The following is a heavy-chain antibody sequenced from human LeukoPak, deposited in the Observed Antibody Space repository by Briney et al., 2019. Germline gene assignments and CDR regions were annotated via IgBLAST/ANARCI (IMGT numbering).Heavy chain of an antibody. CDR3: ARVRSYSSGWSLSFY. J-gene: IGHJ4*02. Sequence: ASVKVSCKASGYTFTSYGISWVRQAPGQGLEWMGWISAYNGNTNYAQKLQGRVSMTTDTSTSTAYMELRSLRSDDTAVYYCARVRSYSSGWSLSFYWGQGTLVTVSS. CDR2: ISAYNGNT. V-gene: IGHV1-18*01. D-gene: IGHD6-19*01. CDR1: GYTFTSYG.